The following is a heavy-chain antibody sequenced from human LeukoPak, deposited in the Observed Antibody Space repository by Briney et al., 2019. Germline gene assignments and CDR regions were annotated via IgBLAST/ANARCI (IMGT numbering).Heavy chain of an antibody. J-gene: IGHJ3*02. D-gene: IGHD3-10*01. Sequence: GGSLRLSCAASGFTFRSFVMHWVRQAPGKGLEWVAAISYEDGTNKYYADSVKGRFTISRDNSKTTLFLQMNSIRTEDTAVYYCAITSWYGDDDFDIWGQGTMVTVSS. CDR1: GFTFRSFV. CDR2: ISYEDGTNK. CDR3: AITSWYGDDDFDI. V-gene: IGHV3-30-3*01.